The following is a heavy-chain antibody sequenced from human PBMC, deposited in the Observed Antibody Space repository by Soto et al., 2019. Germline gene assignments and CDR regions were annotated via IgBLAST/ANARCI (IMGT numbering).Heavy chain of an antibody. CDR3: AINHQANGYSYGYRTSYYYGMDV. J-gene: IGHJ6*02. CDR2: INPNSGGT. CDR1: GYTFTGYY. V-gene: IGHV1-2*02. Sequence: SVKVSCKASGYTFTGYYMHWVRQAPGQGLEWMGWINPNSGGTNYAQKFQGRVTMTRDTSISTAYMELSRLRSDDTAVYYCAINHQANGYSYGYRTSYYYGMDVWGQGTTVTVSS. D-gene: IGHD5-18*01.